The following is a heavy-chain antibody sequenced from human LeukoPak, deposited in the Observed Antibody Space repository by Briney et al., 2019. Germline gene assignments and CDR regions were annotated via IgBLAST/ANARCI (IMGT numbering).Heavy chain of an antibody. CDR3: ARRLYSSSTNWFDP. D-gene: IGHD6-6*01. V-gene: IGHV4-4*02. CDR2: IYHSGST. J-gene: IGHJ5*02. CDR1: GGSISSNNG. Sequence: SETLSLTCAVSGGSISSNNGWSWVRQPPGKGLEWIGEIYHSGSTNYNPSLKSRVTISVDTSKNQFSLKLSSVTAADTAVYYCARRLYSSSTNWFDPWGQGTLVTVSS.